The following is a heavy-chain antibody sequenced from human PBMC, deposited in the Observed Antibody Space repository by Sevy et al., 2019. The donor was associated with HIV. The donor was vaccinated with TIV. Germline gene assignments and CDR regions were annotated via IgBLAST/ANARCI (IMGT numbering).Heavy chain of an antibody. V-gene: IGHV3-53*01. Sequence: GGSLRLSCAASGFTVSSNYMSWVRQAPGKGLEWVSVIYSGGSTYYADSVKGRFTISRDNSKNTLYLQMNSLRAEDTAVYYCARHKWEAFFDYWGQGTLVTVSS. CDR1: GFTVSSNY. D-gene: IGHD1-26*01. CDR2: IYSGGST. J-gene: IGHJ4*02. CDR3: ARHKWEAFFDY.